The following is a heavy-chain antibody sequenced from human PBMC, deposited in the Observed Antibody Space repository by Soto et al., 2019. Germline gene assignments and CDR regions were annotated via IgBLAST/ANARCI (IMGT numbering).Heavy chain of an antibody. CDR3: ARVRTYYYDSSGYYYEYFDY. V-gene: IGHV1-69*13. J-gene: IGHJ4*02. CDR1: GGTFSSYA. CDR2: TIPIFGTA. D-gene: IGHD3-22*01. Sequence: GASVKVSCKASGGTFSSYAISWVRQAPGQGLEWMGGTIPIFGTANYAQKFQGRVTITADESTSTAYMELSSLRSEDTAVYYCARVRTYYYDSSGYYYEYFDYWGQGTLVTVSS.